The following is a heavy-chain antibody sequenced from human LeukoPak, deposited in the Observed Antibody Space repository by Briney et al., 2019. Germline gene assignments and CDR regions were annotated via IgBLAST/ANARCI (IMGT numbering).Heavy chain of an antibody. CDR3: ARELYSSGWYGN. Sequence: PGGSLRLSCAASGFTFSSYSMNWVRQAPGKGLEWVSSISSSSSYIYYADSVKGRFTISRDNAKNSLYLQMNSLRAEDTAVYYCARELYSSGWYGNWGQGTLVTVSS. V-gene: IGHV3-21*01. J-gene: IGHJ4*02. CDR1: GFTFSSYS. CDR2: ISSSSSYI. D-gene: IGHD6-19*01.